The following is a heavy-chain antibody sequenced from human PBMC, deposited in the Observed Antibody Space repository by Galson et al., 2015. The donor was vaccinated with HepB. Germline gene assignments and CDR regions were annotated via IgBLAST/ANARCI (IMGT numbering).Heavy chain of an antibody. CDR2: ISISGSTI. CDR3: ATLGCSGGSCYSSDAFDI. CDR1: GFTFSSYE. D-gene: IGHD2-15*01. J-gene: IGHJ3*02. Sequence: SLRLSCAASGFTFSSYEINWVRQAPGKGLEWVSYISISGSTIYYADSVKGRFTISRDNAKSSLYLQMNSLRAEDTAVYFCATLGCSGGSCYSSDAFDIWGQGTMVTVS. V-gene: IGHV3-48*03.